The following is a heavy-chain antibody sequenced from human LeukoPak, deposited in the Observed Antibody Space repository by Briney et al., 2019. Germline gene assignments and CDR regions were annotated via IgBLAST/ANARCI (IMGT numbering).Heavy chain of an antibody. V-gene: IGHV1-2*06. Sequence: ASVKVSCKASGYTFTGYYMHWVRQAPGQGLEWMGRINPNSGGTNYAQKFQGRVTMTRDTSISTAYIELSRLRSDDTAVYYCARDWYSSSWDFDYWGQGTRVTVSS. J-gene: IGHJ4*02. CDR3: ARDWYSSSWDFDY. D-gene: IGHD6-13*01. CDR1: GYTFTGYY. CDR2: INPNSGGT.